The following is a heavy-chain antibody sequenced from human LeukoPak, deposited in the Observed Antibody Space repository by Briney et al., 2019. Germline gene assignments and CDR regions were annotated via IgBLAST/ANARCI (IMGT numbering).Heavy chain of an antibody. CDR2: ISYDGRNK. Sequence: KSGGSLRLSCAASGFIFSSYAMHWVRRAPGKGLEWVTVISYDGRNKNYADSVKGRFTISRDNSKNTLYLQMNSLRAEDTAVYYCAKDPYSNYGYYFDYWGQGTLVTVSS. D-gene: IGHD4-11*01. CDR1: GFIFSSYA. J-gene: IGHJ4*02. CDR3: AKDPYSNYGYYFDY. V-gene: IGHV3-30*04.